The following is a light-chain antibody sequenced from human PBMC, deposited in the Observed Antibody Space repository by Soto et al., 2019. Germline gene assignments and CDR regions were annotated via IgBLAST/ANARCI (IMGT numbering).Light chain of an antibody. CDR1: QRVDSW. V-gene: IGKV1-5*03. Sequence: GDRVTITCRTSQRVDSWLAWDQQKPGKAPKLLIYKASSVQTGVPSRFSGSGSGTEFTLIISSLQPDYFATYYCQHATAHSRMFGQGTNVEIK. CDR3: QHATAHSRM. CDR2: KAS. J-gene: IGKJ1*01.